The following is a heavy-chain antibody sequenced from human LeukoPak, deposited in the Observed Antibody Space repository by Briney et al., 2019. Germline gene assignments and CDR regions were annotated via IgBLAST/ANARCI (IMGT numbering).Heavy chain of an antibody. V-gene: IGHV3-53*01. CDR2: IYTGGST. CDR3: AKEYEIFVGAFDI. D-gene: IGHD3-9*01. CDR1: GFTVSNNF. Sequence: TGGSLRLSCAASGFTVSNNFMNWVRQAPGKGLEWVSVIYTGGSTYYADSVKGRFRFSRDNSKDMLYLQMNSLRAEDTAVYYCAKEYEIFVGAFDIWGQGTMVTVSS. J-gene: IGHJ3*02.